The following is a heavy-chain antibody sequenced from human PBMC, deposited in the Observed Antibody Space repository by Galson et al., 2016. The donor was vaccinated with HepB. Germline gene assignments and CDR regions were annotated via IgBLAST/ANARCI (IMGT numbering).Heavy chain of an antibody. D-gene: IGHD2-2*03. CDR1: GASINSLNW. CDR3: ASLDNRRGGEV. CDR2: VFHSGDT. Sequence: TLSLTCAVSGASINSLNWWSWARQPPGKGLEWIGEVFHSGDTNYNSSLKSRVSMSADKSKTQFSLTLTSVTAADTAVYFCASLDNRRGGEVWGQGTLVTVSS. V-gene: IGHV4-4*01. J-gene: IGHJ4*02.